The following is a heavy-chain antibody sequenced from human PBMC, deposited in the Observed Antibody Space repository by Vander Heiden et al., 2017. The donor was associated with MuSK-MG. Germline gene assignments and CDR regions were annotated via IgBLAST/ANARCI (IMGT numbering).Heavy chain of an antibody. D-gene: IGHD3-22*01. Sequence: QVQLVQSGAEVKKPGASVKVSCKAPGYTLTSDDCNGVRQATGRELEWVGWMNPNSGNTGYAQKFQGRVTMTRNTSISTAYMELSSLRSEDTAVYYCARGFRGDSSGYYPGYWGQGTLVTVSS. J-gene: IGHJ4*02. CDR2: MNPNSGNT. CDR3: ARGFRGDSSGYYPGY. CDR1: GYTLTSDD. V-gene: IGHV1-8*01.